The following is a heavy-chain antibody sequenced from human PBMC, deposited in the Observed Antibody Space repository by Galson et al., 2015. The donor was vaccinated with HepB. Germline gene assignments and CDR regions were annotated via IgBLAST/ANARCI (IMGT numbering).Heavy chain of an antibody. CDR3: SRLRGDSSGYYYEFDY. CDR1: EYSFTNSW. J-gene: IGHJ4*02. Sequence: QSGAEVKKPGESLKISCRGSEYSFTNSWIGWVRQMPGKGLEWMGIIYPGDSDTRYSPSFQGQVTISVDKSISTAYLQWSSLKASDTAMYYCSRLRGDSSGYYYEFDYWGQGTLVTVSS. CDR2: IYPGDSDT. D-gene: IGHD3-22*01. V-gene: IGHV5-51*03.